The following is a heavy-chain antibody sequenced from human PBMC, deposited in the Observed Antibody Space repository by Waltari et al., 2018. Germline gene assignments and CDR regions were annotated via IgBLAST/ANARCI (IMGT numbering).Heavy chain of an antibody. J-gene: IGHJ6*02. CDR1: GDSVSSHSAA. V-gene: IGHV6-1*01. CDR3: TRGRGFGDLGMDV. Sequence: QVQLQQSGPRLVKPSQTLSLTCAISGDSVSSHSAAWSWIRQSPSRGLEWLGRTYYRSKWYNDYAASVKGRITINPDTSKNQFALQVNSVTPEDTAVYYCTRGRGFGDLGMDVWGQGTTVTVSS. CDR2: TYYRSKWYN. D-gene: IGHD3-10*01.